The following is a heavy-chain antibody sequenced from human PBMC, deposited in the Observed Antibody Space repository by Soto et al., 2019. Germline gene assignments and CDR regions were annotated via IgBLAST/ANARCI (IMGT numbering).Heavy chain of an antibody. V-gene: IGHV1-58*01. Sequence: ASVKVSCKASGFTFTSSAVQWVRQARGQRLEWIGWIVVGSGNTNYAQKFQERVTITRDMSTSTAYMELSSLRSEDTAVYYCAAAVLYYYDSSGYYWVNWFDPWGQGTLVTVSS. J-gene: IGHJ5*02. D-gene: IGHD3-22*01. CDR3: AAAVLYYYDSSGYYWVNWFDP. CDR2: IVVGSGNT. CDR1: GFTFTSSA.